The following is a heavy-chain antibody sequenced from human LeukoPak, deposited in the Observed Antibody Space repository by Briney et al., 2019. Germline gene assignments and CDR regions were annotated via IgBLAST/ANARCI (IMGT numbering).Heavy chain of an antibody. CDR3: AKGEDIVVVPAAMLKWFDP. J-gene: IGHJ5*02. D-gene: IGHD2-2*01. V-gene: IGHV3-30*02. Sequence: GGSLRLSCAASGFTFSSYGMHWVRQAPGKGLEWVAFIRYDGSNKYYADSVKGRFTISRDNSKNTLYLQMNSLRAEDTAVDYCAKGEDIVVVPAAMLKWFDPWGQGTLVTVSS. CDR1: GFTFSSYG. CDR2: IRYDGSNK.